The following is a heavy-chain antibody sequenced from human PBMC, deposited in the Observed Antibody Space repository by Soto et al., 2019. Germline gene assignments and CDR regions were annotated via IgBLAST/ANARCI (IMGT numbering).Heavy chain of an antibody. D-gene: IGHD2-15*01. Sequence: QVQLVQSGDELKKPGASVKVSCKASDYTFNSYGISWVRKAPGQGLEWMGWLSGDNGDIKYAQKFQGRVTMTTDISTCTVYMELRSLSSDDTAGYFCAGSRGFGFDFWGQGTLVTVSS. CDR3: AGSRGFGFDF. CDR2: LSGDNGDI. V-gene: IGHV1-18*01. J-gene: IGHJ4*02. CDR1: DYTFNSYG.